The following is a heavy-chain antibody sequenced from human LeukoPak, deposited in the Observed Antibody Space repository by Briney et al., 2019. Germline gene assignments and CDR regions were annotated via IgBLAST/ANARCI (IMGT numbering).Heavy chain of an antibody. V-gene: IGHV3-7*05. J-gene: IGHJ1*01. CDR1: GFTFTTYW. CDR2: IKEDGSEK. D-gene: IGHD1-26*01. CDR3: ARGGRYPYH. Sequence: GGSLRLSCAASGFTFTTYWMSWARQAPGKGLEWVAKIKEDGSEKHYVDSVKGRFTISRDNAKNSLYLEVNSVTAEDTAVYYCARGGRYPYHWGQGTPVTVSS.